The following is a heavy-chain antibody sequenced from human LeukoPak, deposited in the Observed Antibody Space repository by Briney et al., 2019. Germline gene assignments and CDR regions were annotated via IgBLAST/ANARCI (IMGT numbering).Heavy chain of an antibody. V-gene: IGHV4-59*12. Sequence: PSETLSLTCTVSGGSISSYYWSWIRQPPGKGLEWIGYIYYSGSTNYNPSLKSRVTISVDRSKNQFSLKLSSVTAADTAVYYCARGETNSGSFPFDYWGQGTLVTVSS. D-gene: IGHD1-26*01. CDR2: IYYSGST. CDR3: ARGETNSGSFPFDY. CDR1: GGSISSYY. J-gene: IGHJ4*02.